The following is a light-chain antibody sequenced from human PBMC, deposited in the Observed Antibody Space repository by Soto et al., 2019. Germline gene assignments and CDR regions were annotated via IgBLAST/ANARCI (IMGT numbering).Light chain of an antibody. CDR3: QQRSNWPPT. J-gene: IGKJ1*01. CDR2: DAS. CDR1: QSVSSY. V-gene: IGKV3-11*01. Sequence: IVLTQSPATLSLSPGERATLSCRASQSVSSYLAWCQQKPGQAPRLLIYDASNRATGIPARFSGSGSGTDFTLTISSLEPEDFAVYYCQQRSNWPPTFGQGTKVDI.